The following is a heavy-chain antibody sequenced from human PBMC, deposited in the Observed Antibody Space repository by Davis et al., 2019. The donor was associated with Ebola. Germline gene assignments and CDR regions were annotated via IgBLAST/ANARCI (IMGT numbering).Heavy chain of an antibody. CDR1: GGSFSGYY. Sequence: MPSETLSLTCAVYGGSFSGYYWTWIRQPPGKGLEWIGEINQSGSTNYNPSLKSRVTISVDTSKNQFSLKLSSVTAADTAVYYCARGNGYYTRDFDYWGQGTLVTVSS. CDR3: ARGNGYYTRDFDY. CDR2: INQSGST. D-gene: IGHD3-3*01. J-gene: IGHJ4*02. V-gene: IGHV4-34*01.